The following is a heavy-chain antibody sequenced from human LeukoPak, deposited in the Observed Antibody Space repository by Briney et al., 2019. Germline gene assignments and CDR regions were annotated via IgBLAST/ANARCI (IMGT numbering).Heavy chain of an antibody. CDR1: GFSFSNYG. J-gene: IGHJ5*02. D-gene: IGHD1-14*01. Sequence: GGSLTLSCAASGFSFSNYGMHWVRQAPGKGLDWVAFIVNVGSDKYYADSVKGRFTISRDNSKNTLYLQMNSLRAEDTAVYYCATDNNVNPNWFAPWGEGTLVSVSS. CDR2: IVNVGSDK. CDR3: ATDNNVNPNWFAP. V-gene: IGHV3-30*02.